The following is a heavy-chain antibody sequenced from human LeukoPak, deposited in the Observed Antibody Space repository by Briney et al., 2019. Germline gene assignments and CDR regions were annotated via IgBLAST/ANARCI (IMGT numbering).Heavy chain of an antibody. V-gene: IGHV3-23*01. D-gene: IGHD3-22*01. CDR3: ARYYDSSGYSDY. CDR1: GFTFSSYA. J-gene: IGHJ4*02. Sequence: GGSLRLSCAASGFTFSSYAMSWVRQAPGKGLEWVSAISGSGGSTYYADSVKGRFTISRDNSKNTLYLQMNSLRAEDTAVYYCARYYDSSGYSDYWGQGTLVTVSS. CDR2: ISGSGGST.